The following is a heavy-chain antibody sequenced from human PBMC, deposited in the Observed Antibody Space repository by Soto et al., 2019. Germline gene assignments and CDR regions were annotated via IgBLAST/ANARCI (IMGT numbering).Heavy chain of an antibody. J-gene: IGHJ6*02. V-gene: IGHV1-69*12. Sequence: QVQLVQSGAEVKKPGSSVKVSCKSSGGTFSTYAISWVRQAPGQGLEWMGGIIPIFGTANYAQKFQGRVTITADESTTKAYMELISLRSEDTAVYYCARDEMVVATGSRTWYYYYGMDVWGQGTTVTVSS. CDR3: ARDEMVVATGSRTWYYYYGMDV. CDR1: GGTFSTYA. D-gene: IGHD2-15*01. CDR2: IIPIFGTA.